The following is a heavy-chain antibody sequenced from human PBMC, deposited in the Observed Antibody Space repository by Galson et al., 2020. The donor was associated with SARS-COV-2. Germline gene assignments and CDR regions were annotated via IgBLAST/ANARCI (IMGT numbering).Heavy chain of an antibody. Sequence: SVKVSCKASGGTFSSYAISWVRQAPGQGLEWMGGIIPIFGTANYAQKFQGRVTITADESTSTAYMELSSLRSEDTAVYYCARVPLIQYRPYYYYMDVWGKGTTVTVSS. CDR2: IIPIFGTA. V-gene: IGHV1-69*13. CDR3: ARVPLIQYRPYYYYMDV. D-gene: IGHD3-16*01. J-gene: IGHJ6*03. CDR1: GGTFSSYA.